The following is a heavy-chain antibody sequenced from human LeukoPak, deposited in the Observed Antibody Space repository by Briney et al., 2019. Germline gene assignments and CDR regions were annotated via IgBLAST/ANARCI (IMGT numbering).Heavy chain of an antibody. D-gene: IGHD2-21*02. Sequence: SETLSLTCTVSGGSISSGGYYWSWIRQPPGKGLEWIGYIYHSGSTYYNPSLKSRVTISVDRSKNQFSLKLSSVTAADTAVYYCARGLAVTTGFIDYWGQGTLVTVSS. V-gene: IGHV4-30-2*01. J-gene: IGHJ4*02. CDR2: IYHSGST. CDR1: GGSISSGGYY. CDR3: ARGLAVTTGFIDY.